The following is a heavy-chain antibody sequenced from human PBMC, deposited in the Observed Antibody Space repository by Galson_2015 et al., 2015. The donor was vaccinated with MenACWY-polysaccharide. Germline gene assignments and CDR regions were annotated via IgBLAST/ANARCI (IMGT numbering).Heavy chain of an antibody. CDR3: AKEIDCGEENGMDV. CDR1: GFTFNDYA. J-gene: IGHJ6*02. D-gene: IGHD4-17*01. CDR2: INWSSGRI. Sequence: SLRLSCAASGFTFNDYAMHWVRQAPGKGLEWVSSINWSSGRIGYADSVKGRFTISRDNAKNSLYLEMNSLRGEDTAVYYCAKEIDCGEENGMDVWGQGTTVTVSS. V-gene: IGHV3-9*01.